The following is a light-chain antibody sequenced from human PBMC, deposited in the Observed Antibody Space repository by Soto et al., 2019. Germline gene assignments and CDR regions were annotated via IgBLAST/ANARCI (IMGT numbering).Light chain of an antibody. J-gene: IGKJ5*01. CDR1: QSLNNG. Sequence: DIQMTQSPSTLSASVGDRVTITCRASQSLNNGLAWYQQKPGKAPNLLIYDASTLERGVPSRFSGTGSGIEFTLTISSLQPDDFATYYCQQYHRSSITFGQGTRLEIK. CDR3: QQYHRSSIT. V-gene: IGKV1-5*01. CDR2: DAS.